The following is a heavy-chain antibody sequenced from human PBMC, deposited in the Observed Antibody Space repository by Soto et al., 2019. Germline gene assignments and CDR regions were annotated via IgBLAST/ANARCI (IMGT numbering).Heavy chain of an antibody. V-gene: IGHV3-33*01. Sequence: QVQLVESGGGVVQPGRSLRLSCAASGFTFSSYGMHWVRQAPGKGLEWVAVIWYDGSNKYYADSVKGRFTISRDNSQNTLYLQMNSLRAEDTAVYYCARPAGEDEYSNTLFAFDIWGQGTMVTVSS. CDR1: GFTFSSYG. CDR2: IWYDGSNK. J-gene: IGHJ3*02. D-gene: IGHD4-4*01. CDR3: ARPAGEDEYSNTLFAFDI.